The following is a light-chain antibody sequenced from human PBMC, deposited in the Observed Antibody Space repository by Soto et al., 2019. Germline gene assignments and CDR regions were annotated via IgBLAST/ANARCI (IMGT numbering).Light chain of an antibody. CDR2: EVT. J-gene: IGLJ1*01. V-gene: IGLV2-23*02. CDR3: SSYAGGNTFV. Sequence: QSALTQPASVSGSPGQSITISCTGTSNDVGNYDLVSWFQQHPGKAPKFMIYEVTKRPSGTPNRFSGSKSGNTASLTLSGLQADDEADYYCSSYAGGNTFVFGSGTKLTVL. CDR1: SNDVGNYDL.